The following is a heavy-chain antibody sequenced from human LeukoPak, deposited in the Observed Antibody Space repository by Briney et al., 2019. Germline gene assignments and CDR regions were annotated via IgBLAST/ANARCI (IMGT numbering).Heavy chain of an antibody. CDR2: ISGSGGST. J-gene: IGHJ4*02. CDR1: GFTSSSYG. CDR3: AKGMSSGWYAEGQFDY. Sequence: GGSLRLSCAASGFTSSSYGMSWVRQAPGKGLEWVSAISGSGGSTYYADSVKGRFTISRDNSKNTLYLQMNSLRAEDTAVYYCAKGMSSGWYAEGQFDYWGQGTLVTVSS. D-gene: IGHD6-19*01. V-gene: IGHV3-23*01.